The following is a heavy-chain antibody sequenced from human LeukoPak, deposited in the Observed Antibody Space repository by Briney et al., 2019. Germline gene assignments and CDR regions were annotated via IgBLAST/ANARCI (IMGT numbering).Heavy chain of an antibody. D-gene: IGHD1-26*01. CDR2: INHSGST. CDR1: SVSFSGYY. J-gene: IGHJ6*02. CDR3: ARGQVGSYAYYYYYGMDV. Sequence: SETLSLTCAVYSVSFSGYYWSWIRQPPGKGLEWIGEINHSGSTNYNPSLKSRVTISKDTSKNQFSLKLSSVTAADTAVYYCARGQVGSYAYYYYYGMDVWGQGTTVTVSS. V-gene: IGHV4-34*01.